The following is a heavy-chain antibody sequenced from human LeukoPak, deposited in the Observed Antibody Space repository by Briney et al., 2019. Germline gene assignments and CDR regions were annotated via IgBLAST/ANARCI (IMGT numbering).Heavy chain of an antibody. V-gene: IGHV3-23*01. D-gene: IGHD6-19*01. CDR1: GFTFSSYA. J-gene: IGHJ5*02. CDR2: ISGSGGST. Sequence: GGSLRLSCAASGFTFSSYAMSWVRQAPGKGLEWVSAISGSGGSTYYADSVKGRFTISRDNSMNTLYLQMNSLRAEDTAVYYCAKDPLAMYSSGWYDGFVHWGQGTLVTVSS. CDR3: AKDPLAMYSSGWYDGFVH.